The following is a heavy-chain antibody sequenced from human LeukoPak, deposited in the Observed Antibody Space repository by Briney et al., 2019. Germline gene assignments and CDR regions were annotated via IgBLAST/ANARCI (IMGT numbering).Heavy chain of an antibody. J-gene: IGHJ4*02. CDR1: GYTFTGYY. CDR3: AREYTLYRSGWFLDY. CDR2: INPNSGDT. D-gene: IGHD6-19*01. V-gene: IGHV1-2*04. Sequence: GASVKVSCKASGYTFTGYYMHWVRQAPGQGLEWMGWINPNSGDTKFAQKFQGWVTMTRDTSISTAYMELRSDDTAVYYCAREYTLYRSGWFLDYWGQGTVVTVSS.